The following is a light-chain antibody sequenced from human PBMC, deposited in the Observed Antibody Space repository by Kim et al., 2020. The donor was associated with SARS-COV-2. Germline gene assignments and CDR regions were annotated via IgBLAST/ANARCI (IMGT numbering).Light chain of an antibody. CDR1: QSVTTA. J-gene: IGKJ4*01. V-gene: IGKV3-15*01. CDR2: GAS. CDR3: QQYHDWPS. Sequence: EIPMTQSPATMSLSPGERATLTCRASQSVTTALAWYQQKPGQTPRLLIYGASTRATGIPARFSGSGSGIEFILTISSLQSEDFAVYYCQQYHDWPSFGGGTKVDIK.